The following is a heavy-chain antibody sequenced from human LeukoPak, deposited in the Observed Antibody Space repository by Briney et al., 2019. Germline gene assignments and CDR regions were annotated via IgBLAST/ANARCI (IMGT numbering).Heavy chain of an antibody. V-gene: IGHV4-59*01. CDR2: IHDSGST. D-gene: IGHD3-16*01. CDR3: ARGRIGGPKAPFDY. CDR1: GGSLSNYH. Sequence: SETLSLTCTVSGGSLSNYHWSWIRQPPGKGLEWIGHIHDSGSTTYNPSPKRRVTISVDTSKNQFSLKLSSVTAADTAVYYCARGRIGGPKAPFDYWGQGTLVTVSS. J-gene: IGHJ4*02.